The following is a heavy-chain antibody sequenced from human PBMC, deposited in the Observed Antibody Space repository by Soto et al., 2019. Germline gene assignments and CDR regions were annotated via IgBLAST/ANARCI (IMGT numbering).Heavy chain of an antibody. CDR3: ARADPRHYYMDV. Sequence: QVQLVQSGAEVKKPGASVKVSCKASGYVFPSYDITWVRQAPGHGLEWMGWVNPGSGYKGYAQKFQGRVTMTRNMSMSTVYMELSSLRFEVTAVYYCARADPRHYYMDVWGKGTAVTVSS. V-gene: IGHV1-8*01. CDR2: VNPGSGYK. CDR1: GYVFPSYD. J-gene: IGHJ6*03.